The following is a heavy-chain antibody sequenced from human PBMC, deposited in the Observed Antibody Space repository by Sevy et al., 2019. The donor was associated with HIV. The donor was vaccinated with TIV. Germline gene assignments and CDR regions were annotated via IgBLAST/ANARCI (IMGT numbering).Heavy chain of an antibody. CDR2: IEQDGSEK. V-gene: IGHV3-7*01. CDR3: ARDSVLYYYYYGMDV. Sequence: GGSLRLSCAASGCTFSSYWMSWVRQAPGKGLEWVANIEQDGSEKYYVDSVKGRFTISRDNAKNSLYLQMNSLRAEDTAVYYYARDSVLYYYYYGMDVWSQGTTVTVSS. J-gene: IGHJ6*02. CDR1: GCTFSSYW.